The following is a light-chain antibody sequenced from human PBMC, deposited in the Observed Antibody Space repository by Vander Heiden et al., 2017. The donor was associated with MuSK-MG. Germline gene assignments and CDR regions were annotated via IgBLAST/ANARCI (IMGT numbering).Light chain of an antibody. V-gene: IGLV1-36*01. CDR1: SSNIGNNA. CDR3: AAWDDSLNGPV. J-gene: IGLJ3*02. Sequence: QSVLPLPPSAPGAPRQTVTISCSGSSSNIGNNAVNWYQQLPGKAPKLLIYYDDLLPSGVSDRFSGSKSGTSASLAISGLQSEDEADYYCAAWDDSLNGPVFGGGTKLTVL. CDR2: YDD.